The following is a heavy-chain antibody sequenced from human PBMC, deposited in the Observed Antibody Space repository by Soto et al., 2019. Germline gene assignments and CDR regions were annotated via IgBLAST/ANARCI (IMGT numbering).Heavy chain of an antibody. CDR2: IYFIGST. J-gene: IGHJ4*02. D-gene: IGHD6-13*01. Sequence: SETLSLTCTVSGGSISSYYWNWIRQPPGRGLDWIGNIYFIGSTNYNPSLKSRVTISVDTSKNQFSLKLSSVTAADTAVYYCAREDAGNSGGQDSWGQGTLVTVS. CDR1: GGSISSYY. CDR3: AREDAGNSGGQDS. V-gene: IGHV4-59*01.